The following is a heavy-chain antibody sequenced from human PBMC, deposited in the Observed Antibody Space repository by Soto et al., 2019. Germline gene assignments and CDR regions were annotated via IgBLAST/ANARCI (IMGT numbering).Heavy chain of an antibody. CDR3: TKGTWLDI. CDR1: GFTFGSHD. CDR2: ISVSDPGT. V-gene: IGHV3-23*01. D-gene: IGHD6-19*01. J-gene: IGHJ3*02. Sequence: EVQLLASGGGLVQPGGSLRLSCAASGFTFGSHDMSWVRQAPGKVLEWVSSISVSDPGTYYADSVKGRFTLSRDISKNTLFLQMDSLRAEDTALYYCTKGTWLDIWGQGTMVTVSS.